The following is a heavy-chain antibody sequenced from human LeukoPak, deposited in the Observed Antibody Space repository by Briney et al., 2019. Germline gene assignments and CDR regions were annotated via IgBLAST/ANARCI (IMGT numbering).Heavy chain of an antibody. CDR3: ATFRWGIGFEF. CDR2: ISHRGRT. J-gene: IGHJ4*02. Sequence: SETLSLTCAVYGGSLSAYYWTFIRQSPGKGLEWIGEISHRGRTNYNASFRSRVTISLDTSKSQFSLKLNSVTAADTAIYYCATFRWGIGFEFWGQGTLVTVSS. CDR1: GGSLSAYY. V-gene: IGHV4-34*01. D-gene: IGHD3-16*01.